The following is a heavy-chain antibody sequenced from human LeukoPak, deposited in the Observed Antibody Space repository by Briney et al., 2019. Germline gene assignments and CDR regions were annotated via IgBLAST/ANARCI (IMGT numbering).Heavy chain of an antibody. V-gene: IGHV3-33*06. CDR2: IWYDGSNK. CDR3: AKVLYSGYDFGAFDI. CDR1: GFTFSSYG. J-gene: IGHJ3*02. D-gene: IGHD5-12*01. Sequence: GGSLRLSCAASGFTFSSYGMHWVRQAPGKGLEWVAVIWYDGSNKYYADSVKGRFTISRDNSKNTLYLQMNSLRAEDTAVYYCAKVLYSGYDFGAFDIWGQGTTVTVSS.